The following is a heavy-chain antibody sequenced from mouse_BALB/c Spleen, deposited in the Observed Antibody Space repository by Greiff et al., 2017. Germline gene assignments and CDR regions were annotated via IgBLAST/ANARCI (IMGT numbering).Heavy chain of an antibody. CDR3: ARGTVVGDYYAMDY. J-gene: IGHJ4*01. CDR2: ISYSGST. Sequence: EVQLQQSGPGLVKPSQSLSLTCTVTGYSITSDYAWNWIRQFPGNKLEWMGYISYSGSTSYNPSLKSRISITRDTSKNQFFLQLNSVTTEDTATYYCARGTVVGDYYAMDYWGQGTSVTVSS. D-gene: IGHD1-1*01. CDR1: GYSITSDYA. V-gene: IGHV3-2*02.